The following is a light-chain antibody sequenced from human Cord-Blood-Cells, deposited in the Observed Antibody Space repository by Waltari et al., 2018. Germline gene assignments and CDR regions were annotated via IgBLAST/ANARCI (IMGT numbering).Light chain of an antibody. V-gene: IGKV1-5*03. CDR1: QSISSW. CDR2: KAS. CDR3: QQYNSYSLT. J-gene: IGKJ1*01. Sequence: DIQMTQSPSTLSASVGDGVTITGRARQSISSWLAWYQQKPGKAPKRLIYKASSLESGVPQRFSGSGSGTEFTLTISSLQPDDFATYYCQQYNSYSLTFGQGTKVEIK.